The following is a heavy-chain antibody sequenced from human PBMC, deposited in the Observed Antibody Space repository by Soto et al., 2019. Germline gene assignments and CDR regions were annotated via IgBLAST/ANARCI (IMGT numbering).Heavy chain of an antibody. Sequence: QVQLQESCPGLVKPLQTLSLSCNVSGISLSTRDFFWNLVRQSPGKGLEWIGFIDHSGSTVSNPSLRSRLSIVLDKPKNQFSLRLTSVTAADTAVYSCVISIEGYCSGSDCHSGGHHFDSWGPGTVVTVSS. CDR1: GISLSTRDFF. CDR2: IDHSGST. V-gene: IGHV4-30-4*01. CDR3: VISIEGYCSGSDCHSGGHHFDS. J-gene: IGHJ4*02. D-gene: IGHD2-15*01.